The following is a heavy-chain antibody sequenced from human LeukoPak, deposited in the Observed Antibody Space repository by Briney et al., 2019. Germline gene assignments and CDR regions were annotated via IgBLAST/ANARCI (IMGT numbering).Heavy chain of an antibody. CDR3: ARGYYDSRSYFAFDY. CDR1: GFTVCSNY. D-gene: IGHD3-10*01. CDR2: IYSGGST. Sequence: GGSLRLSCAASGFTVCSNYMSWVRQAPGKGLEWVSVIYSGGSTYYADSVKGRFTISRDNSKNTLYLQMNSLRAEDTAVYYCARGYYDSRSYFAFDYWSQGTLVTVYS. J-gene: IGHJ4*02. V-gene: IGHV3-53*01.